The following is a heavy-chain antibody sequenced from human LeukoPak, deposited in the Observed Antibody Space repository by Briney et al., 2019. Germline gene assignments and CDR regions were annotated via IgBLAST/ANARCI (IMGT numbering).Heavy chain of an antibody. CDR1: GFTFSSYS. CDR2: ISSSSSTI. CDR3: ARATGVKHGFDI. D-gene: IGHD4-23*01. V-gene: IGHV3-48*04. Sequence: PGGSLRLSCAASGFTFSSYSMNWVRQAPGKGLEWVSYISSSSSTIYYADSVQGRFTISRDNAKNSLYLQMNSLRAEDTAVYYCARATGVKHGFDIWGQGPMVTVSS. J-gene: IGHJ3*02.